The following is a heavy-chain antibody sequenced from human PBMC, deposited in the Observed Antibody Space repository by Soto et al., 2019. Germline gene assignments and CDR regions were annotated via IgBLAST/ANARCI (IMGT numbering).Heavy chain of an antibody. Sequence: QVQLVQSGAEVKKPGASVKVSCKASGYTFTHYGITWVRQAPGQGLEWMGWINSFSGDTNYPQKLQGRLTMTTDTSTNTVYMELRNLMYDDTAVYYCATDLHSGGTFWYFDIWGRGTLVTVSS. CDR1: GYTFTHYG. CDR2: INSFSGDT. CDR3: ATDLHSGGTFWYFDI. J-gene: IGHJ2*01. V-gene: IGHV1-18*01. D-gene: IGHD2-15*01.